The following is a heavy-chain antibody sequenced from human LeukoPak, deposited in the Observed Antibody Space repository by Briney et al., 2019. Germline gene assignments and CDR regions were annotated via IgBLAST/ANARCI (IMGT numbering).Heavy chain of an antibody. Sequence: SETLSLTCTVSGGSISSSSYYWGWIRQPPGKGLEWIGSIYYSGSTYYNPSLKSRVTISVDTSKNQFSLKLSSVTAADTAVYYCARDRAVAGTGDYWGQGTLVTVSS. CDR2: IYYSGST. V-gene: IGHV4-39*07. CDR1: GGSISSSSYY. D-gene: IGHD6-19*01. CDR3: ARDRAVAGTGDY. J-gene: IGHJ4*02.